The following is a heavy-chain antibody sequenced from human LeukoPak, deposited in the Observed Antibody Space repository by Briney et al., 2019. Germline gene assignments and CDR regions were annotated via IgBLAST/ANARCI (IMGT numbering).Heavy chain of an antibody. V-gene: IGHV3-23*01. CDR3: TTLRPYIQPR. CDR1: GFTFSSYA. J-gene: IGHJ3*01. CDR2: IVTTGVST. D-gene: IGHD5-18*01. Sequence: GSLRLSCVASGFTFSSYAMSWVRQAPGKGLEWVSSIVTTGVSTYYADSVKGRFTISRDNSKNTLYLQMNSLKTEDTAVYYCTTLRPYIQPRWGQGTMVTVSS.